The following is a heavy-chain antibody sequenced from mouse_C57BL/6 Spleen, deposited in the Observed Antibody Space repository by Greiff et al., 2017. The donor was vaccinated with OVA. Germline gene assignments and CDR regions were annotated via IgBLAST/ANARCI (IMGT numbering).Heavy chain of an antibody. CDR2: ISYDGSN. V-gene: IGHV3-6*01. CDR1: GYSITSGYY. CDR3: AREGYDGYVR. D-gene: IGHD2-3*01. J-gene: IGHJ2*01. Sequence: EVKLMESGPGLVKPSQSLSLTCSVTGYSITSGYYWNWIRQFPGNKLEWMGYISYDGSNNYNPSLKNRISITRDTSKNQFFLKLNSVTTEDTATYYCAREGYDGYVRWGQGTTLTVSS.